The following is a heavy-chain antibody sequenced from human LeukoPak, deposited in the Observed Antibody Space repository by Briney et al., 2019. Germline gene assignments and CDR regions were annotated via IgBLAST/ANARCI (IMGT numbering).Heavy chain of an antibody. CDR3: ARDLSLYCSGGSCYSLNY. V-gene: IGHV3-11*04. D-gene: IGHD2-15*01. J-gene: IGHJ4*02. Sequence: LSLTCTVSGGSISSYYWSWIRQPPGKGLEWVSYISSSGSTIYYADSVKGRFTISRDNAKNSLYLQMNSLRAEDTAVYYCARDLSLYCSGGSCYSLNYWGQGTLVTVSS. CDR1: GGSISSYY. CDR2: ISSSGSTI.